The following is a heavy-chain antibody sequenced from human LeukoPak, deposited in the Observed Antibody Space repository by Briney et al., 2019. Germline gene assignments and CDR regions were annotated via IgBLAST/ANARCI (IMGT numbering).Heavy chain of an antibody. D-gene: IGHD1-14*01. J-gene: IGHJ4*02. CDR1: EFTFSDYA. V-gene: IGHV3-23*01. CDR3: AQGRLSAAGTVNGYIDY. CDR2: ISGSGGST. Sequence: PGGSLRLFCAVSEFTFSDYAMNWVRQAPGKGLEYVSGISGSGGSTYHADSVKGRFTISRDNSKNTLYLQMNNLRGEDTAVYYRAQGRLSAAGTVNGYIDYLGQGILVTVSS.